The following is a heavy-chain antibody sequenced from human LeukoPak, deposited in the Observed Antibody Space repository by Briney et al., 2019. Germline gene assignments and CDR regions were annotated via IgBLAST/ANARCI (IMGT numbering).Heavy chain of an antibody. D-gene: IGHD2-21*02. J-gene: IGHJ4*02. V-gene: IGHV3-30*18. CDR1: GFTFSSYY. CDR2: ISYDGSNK. CDR3: AKDLCGGDCYIFDY. Sequence: PGGSLRLSCAASGFTFSSYYMHWVRQAPAEGLEWVAVISYDGSNKYYADSVKGRFTNSRDNSKNTLYLQMNSLRAEDTAVYYCAKDLCGGDCYIFDYWGQGTLVTVSS.